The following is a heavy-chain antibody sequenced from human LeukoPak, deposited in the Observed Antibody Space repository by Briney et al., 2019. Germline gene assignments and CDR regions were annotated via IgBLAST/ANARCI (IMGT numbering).Heavy chain of an antibody. CDR1: GFTFSSYA. J-gene: IGHJ4*02. D-gene: IGHD6-6*01. CDR3: ARDGYSSSSSLYYFDY. Sequence: GGSLRLSCAASGFTFSSYAMHWVRQAPGKGLEWVAVIWYDGSNKYYADSVKGRFTISRDNSKNTLYLQMNSLRAEDTAVYYCARDGYSSSSSLYYFDYWGQGTLVTVSS. CDR2: IWYDGSNK. V-gene: IGHV3-33*08.